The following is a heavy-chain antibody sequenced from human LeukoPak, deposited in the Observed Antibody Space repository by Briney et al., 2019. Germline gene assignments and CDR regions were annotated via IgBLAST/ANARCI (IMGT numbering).Heavy chain of an antibody. CDR2: IYYSGST. CDR3: ARQYGDRVYNWFDP. V-gene: IGHV4-59*08. D-gene: IGHD4-17*01. CDR1: GGSISSYY. J-gene: IGHJ5*02. Sequence: SEILSLTCTVSGGSISSYYWSWIRQPPGKGLEWIGYIYYSGSTNYNPSLKSRVTISVDTSKNQFSLKLSSVTAADTAVYYCARQYGDRVYNWFDPWGQGTLVTVSS.